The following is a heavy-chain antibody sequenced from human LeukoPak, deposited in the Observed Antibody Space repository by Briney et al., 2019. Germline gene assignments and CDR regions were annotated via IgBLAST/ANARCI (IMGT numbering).Heavy chain of an antibody. CDR2: ISTSSSYI. J-gene: IGHJ4*02. D-gene: IGHD3-10*01. CDR3: AKLAKYFYGWETYYFFEH. CDR1: GFTFSSYS. Sequence: GGSLRLSCAVSGFTFSSYSMNWVRQAPGKGLEWVSSISTSSSYIDYADSVKGRFTISRDNAKNSLYLQMNSLRVEDTAVYYCAKLAKYFYGWETYYFFEHWGQGTPVTASS. V-gene: IGHV3-21*01.